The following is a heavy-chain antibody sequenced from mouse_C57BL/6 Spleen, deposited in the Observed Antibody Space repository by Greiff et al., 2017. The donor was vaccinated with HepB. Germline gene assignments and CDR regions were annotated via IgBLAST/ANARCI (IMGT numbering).Heavy chain of an antibody. CDR2: INPSTGGT. V-gene: IGHV1-42*01. J-gene: IGHJ3*01. CDR1: GYSFTGYY. Sequence: VQLKESGPELVKPGASVKISCKASGYSFTGYYMNWVKQSPEKSLEWIGEINPSTGGTTYNQKFKAKATLTVDKSSSTAYMQLKSLTSEDSAVYYCASQSAAYWGQGTLVTVSA. CDR3: ASQSAAY.